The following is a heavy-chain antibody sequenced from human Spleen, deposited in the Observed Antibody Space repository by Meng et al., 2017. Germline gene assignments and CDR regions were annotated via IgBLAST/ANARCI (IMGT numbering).Heavy chain of an antibody. J-gene: IGHJ4*02. CDR1: GYPFTSYY. D-gene: IGHD3-10*01. Sequence: QVQLVQSGAEMRKPGASVKVSCKTSGYPFTSYYLHWVRQAPGQGLEWMAVINPSGGGTSYAQRFQGRVTVTKDTPTTTVYMELRSLRSDDTAVYYCARGTPGRSYSDYWGQGTLVTVSS. CDR3: ARGTPGRSYSDY. V-gene: IGHV1-46*01. CDR2: INPSGGGT.